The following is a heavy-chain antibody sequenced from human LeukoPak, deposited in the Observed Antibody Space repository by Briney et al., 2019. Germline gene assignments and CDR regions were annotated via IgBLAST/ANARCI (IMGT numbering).Heavy chain of an antibody. Sequence: ASVKVSCKASGYTFTSYGISWVRQAPGQGREWMGWISAYNGNTNYAQKLQGRVTMTTDTSTSTAYMELRSLGSDDTAVYYCARADIVVVPAAMYAFDIWGQGTMVTVSS. V-gene: IGHV1-18*01. J-gene: IGHJ3*02. D-gene: IGHD2-2*01. CDR2: ISAYNGNT. CDR1: GYTFTSYG. CDR3: ARADIVVVPAAMYAFDI.